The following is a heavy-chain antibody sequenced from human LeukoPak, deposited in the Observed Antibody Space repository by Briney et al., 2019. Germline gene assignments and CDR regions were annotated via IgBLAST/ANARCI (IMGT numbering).Heavy chain of an antibody. CDR3: ARRYYYDSSALKGITYFDY. CDR2: IYPGDSDT. CDR1: GYSFTSYR. V-gene: IGHV5-51*01. D-gene: IGHD3-22*01. J-gene: IGHJ4*02. Sequence: GESLKISCKGSGYSFTSYRIGWVRQMPGQGLEWLGIIYPGDSDTTYSPSFQGQVTISADKSVSTAYLQWSSLKASDTAMYYCARRYYYDSSALKGITYFDYWGQGTLVTVSS.